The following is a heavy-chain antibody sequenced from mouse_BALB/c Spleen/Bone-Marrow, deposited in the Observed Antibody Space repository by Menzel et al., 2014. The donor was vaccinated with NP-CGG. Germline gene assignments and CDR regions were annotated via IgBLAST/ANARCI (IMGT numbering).Heavy chain of an antibody. V-gene: IGHV5-6-5*01. J-gene: IGHJ3*01. CDR1: GFTFSSYA. Sequence: EVHLVESGGGLVKPGGSLKLSCAASGFTFSSYAMSWVRQTPEKRLEWVASISSGGSTYYPDSVKGRFTISRDNPKNTLFLQMTSLRSEDTAMYYCARGYDYGFAYWGQGTLVTVSA. CDR3: ARGYDYGFAY. D-gene: IGHD2-4*01. CDR2: ISSGGST.